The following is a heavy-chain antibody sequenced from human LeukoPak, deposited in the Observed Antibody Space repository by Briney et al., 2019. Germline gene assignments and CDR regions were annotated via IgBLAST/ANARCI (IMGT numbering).Heavy chain of an antibody. Sequence: RSGGSLRLSCAASGFTFSSYAMTWVRQAPGKGLEWVAVISYDGSNKYYADSVKGRFTISRDNSKNTLYLQMNSLRAEDTAVYYCARDRGRRGYSGYDRPDYWGQGTLVTVSS. J-gene: IGHJ4*02. CDR2: ISYDGSNK. CDR1: GFTFSSYA. V-gene: IGHV3-30*03. D-gene: IGHD5-12*01. CDR3: ARDRGRRGYSGYDRPDY.